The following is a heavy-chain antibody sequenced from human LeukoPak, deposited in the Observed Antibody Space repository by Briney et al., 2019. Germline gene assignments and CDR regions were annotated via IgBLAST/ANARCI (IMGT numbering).Heavy chain of an antibody. D-gene: IGHD1-26*01. Sequence: SETLSLTCTVSGGSISNYFWTWIRKPAGKGLEWIGRIDASGITKYNPSLESRVTMSVDTSKNQFSLRLSSVTAADTAVYYCARGVTVGVSGGGYWGQGTLVTVSS. CDR3: ARGVTVGVSGGGY. V-gene: IGHV4-4*07. CDR2: IDASGIT. J-gene: IGHJ4*02. CDR1: GGSISNYF.